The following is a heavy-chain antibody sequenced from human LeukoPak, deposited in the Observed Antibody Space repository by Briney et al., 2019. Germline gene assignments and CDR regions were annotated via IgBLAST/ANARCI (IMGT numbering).Heavy chain of an antibody. D-gene: IGHD1-26*01. CDR1: GGTFSSYA. J-gene: IGHJ4*02. CDR2: IIPIFGTA. V-gene: IGHV1-69*13. Sequence: SVKVSCKASGGTFSSYAISWVRQAPGQGLEWMGGIIPIFGTANYAQKFQGRVTITADESTSTAYMELRSLRSDDTAVYYCARRGPPWEPLDYWGQGTLVTVSS. CDR3: ARRGPPWEPLDY.